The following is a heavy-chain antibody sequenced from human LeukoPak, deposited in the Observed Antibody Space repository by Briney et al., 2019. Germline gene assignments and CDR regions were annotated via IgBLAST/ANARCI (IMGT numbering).Heavy chain of an antibody. D-gene: IGHD1-26*01. CDR1: GYTFTNYG. Sequence: ASVKVSCKASGYTFTNYGISWVRQAPGQGLEWMGWISAYNGNTNYAQKLQGRVTMTTDTSTSTVYMELRSLRSDDTAVYYCARLVPQKWELPGKWFDPWGQGTLVTVSS. CDR3: ARLVPQKWELPGKWFDP. CDR2: ISAYNGNT. J-gene: IGHJ5*02. V-gene: IGHV1-18*01.